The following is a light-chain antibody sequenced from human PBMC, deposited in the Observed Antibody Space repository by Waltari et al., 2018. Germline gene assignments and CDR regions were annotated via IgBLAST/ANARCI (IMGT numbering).Light chain of an antibody. V-gene: IGKV1-12*01. CDR1: EDISGW. CDR2: AVS. Sequence: DIQMTQSPSSVSASVGDTVTITCRASEDISGWLAWYQQKVGQAPKLLIYAVSRLESGVPSRFSGSGFWTFFTLTISSLQPEDFASYYCQQANTFPPTFGGGTKVGIK. CDR3: QQANTFPPT. J-gene: IGKJ4*01.